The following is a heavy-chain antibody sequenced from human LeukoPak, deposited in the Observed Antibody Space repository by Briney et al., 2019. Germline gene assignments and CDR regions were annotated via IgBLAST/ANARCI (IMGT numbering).Heavy chain of an antibody. V-gene: IGHV1-2*02. Sequence: GASVKVSCKASGYTFTGYYMHWVRQAPGQGLEWMGWINPNGGGTNYAQKFQGRVTMTRDTSISTAYMELSRLRSDDTAVFYCARAAHRGFSFDYWGQGTLVTVSS. D-gene: IGHD3-10*01. CDR3: ARAAHRGFSFDY. CDR2: INPNGGGT. CDR1: GYTFTGYY. J-gene: IGHJ4*02.